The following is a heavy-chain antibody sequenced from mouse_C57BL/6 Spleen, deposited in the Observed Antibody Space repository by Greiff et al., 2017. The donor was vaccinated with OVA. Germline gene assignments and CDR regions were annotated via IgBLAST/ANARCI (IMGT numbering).Heavy chain of an antibody. CDR3: ARSLITTVVATKGYFDY. CDR2: IYPGDGDT. Sequence: VKLMESGPELVKPGASVKISCKASGYAFSSSWMNWVKQRPGKGLEWIGRIYPGDGDTNYNGKFKGKATLTADKSSSTAYMQLSSLTSEDSAVYFCARSLITTVVATKGYFDYWGQGTTLTVSS. J-gene: IGHJ2*01. V-gene: IGHV1-82*01. CDR1: GYAFSSSW. D-gene: IGHD1-1*01.